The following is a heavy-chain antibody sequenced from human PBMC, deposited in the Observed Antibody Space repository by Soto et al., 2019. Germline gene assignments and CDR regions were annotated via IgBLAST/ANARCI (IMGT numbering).Heavy chain of an antibody. D-gene: IGHD2-15*01. CDR1: GYTFTSYA. CDR3: TSEFCSGGSSPPYSGMDV. V-gene: IGHV1-3*01. CDR2: INAGNGNT. Sequence: QVQLVQSGAEVKKPGASVKVSCKASGYTFTSYAMHWVRQAPGQRLEWMGWINAGNGNTKYSQKFQGRVTITRDTSASTAYMALSSLRSEHTAVYYCTSEFCSGGSSPPYSGMDVWGQGPPVTVSS. J-gene: IGHJ6*02.